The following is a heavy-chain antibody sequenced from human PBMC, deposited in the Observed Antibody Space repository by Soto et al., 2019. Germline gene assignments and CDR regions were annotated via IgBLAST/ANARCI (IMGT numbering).Heavy chain of an antibody. J-gene: IGHJ5*02. V-gene: IGHV4-4*07. CDR1: GVSMRNSY. CDR2: ISTSGNT. D-gene: IGHD3-16*01. CDR3: ARGGGGPALGDP. Sequence: QVQLEDSGPGLVKPSETLSLICSVSGVSMRNSYWTWIRQSAGKGLAWIGRISTSGNTNYNPSLNGRLTMSVDTAENQVALKLTSVTAADTAVYYCARGGGGPALGDPWGQGTLGTVS.